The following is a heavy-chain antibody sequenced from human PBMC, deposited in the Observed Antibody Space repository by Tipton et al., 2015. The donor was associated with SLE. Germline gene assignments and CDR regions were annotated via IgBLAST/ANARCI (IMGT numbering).Heavy chain of an antibody. Sequence: TLSLTCAVYGGPFSGYYWSWIRQPPGKGLEWIGEINHSGSTNYNPSLKSRVTISVDTSKNQFSLKLSSVTAADTAVYYCARGQDSSSGGFDPWGQGTLVTVSS. CDR3: ARGQDSSSGGFDP. J-gene: IGHJ5*02. V-gene: IGHV4-34*01. D-gene: IGHD6-13*01. CDR1: GGPFSGYY. CDR2: INHSGST.